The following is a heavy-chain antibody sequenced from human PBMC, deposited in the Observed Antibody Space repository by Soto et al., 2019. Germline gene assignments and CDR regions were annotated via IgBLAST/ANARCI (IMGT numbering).Heavy chain of an antibody. CDR2: INHSGST. CDR3: ARGQQQLVLAY. Sequence: QVQLQQWGAGLLKPSETLSLTCAVYGGSFCGYYWSWIRQPPGKGLEWIGEINHSGSTNYNPSLKSRVTISADTSKNQFSLKLSSVTAADTAVYYCARGQQQLVLAYWGQGTLVTVSS. J-gene: IGHJ4*02. D-gene: IGHD6-13*01. CDR1: GGSFCGYY. V-gene: IGHV4-34*01.